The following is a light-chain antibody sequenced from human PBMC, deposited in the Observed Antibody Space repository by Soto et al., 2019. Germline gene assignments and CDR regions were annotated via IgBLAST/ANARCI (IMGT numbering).Light chain of an antibody. CDR1: KSISTY. Sequence: DIQMTQSPSSLSASVGDRVTITCRASKSISTYLNRYQQRPGKAPKLLIYAASNLQSGVPSGFSGSGSGTDFALTISSLQPEDFATYHCQQSYNTLYTFGQGTKLEIK. CDR3: QQSYNTLYT. V-gene: IGKV1-39*01. J-gene: IGKJ2*01. CDR2: AAS.